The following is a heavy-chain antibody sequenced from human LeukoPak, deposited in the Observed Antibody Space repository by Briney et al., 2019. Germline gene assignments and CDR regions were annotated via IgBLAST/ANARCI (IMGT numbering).Heavy chain of an antibody. Sequence: PGGSLRLSCAASGFPFSNCAMSWVRQAPGKGLEWVSGISDSGGGTYYADSVKGRFTISRDNSKNTLWLQMNSLRADDTAVHYCAKQDPYTSGWYPWGQGTLVTVSS. V-gene: IGHV3-23*01. CDR3: AKQDPYTSGWYP. CDR2: ISDSGGGT. CDR1: GFPFSNCA. D-gene: IGHD6-19*01. J-gene: IGHJ5*02.